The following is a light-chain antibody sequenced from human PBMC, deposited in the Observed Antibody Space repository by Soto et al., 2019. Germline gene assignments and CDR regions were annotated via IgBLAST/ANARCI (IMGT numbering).Light chain of an antibody. Sequence: DIVLTQSPGSLSSSPGERVTITCRASQGISCFLAWYQQKPGKAPKLLIYAASSMATGVPSRFSGSGSGTDFTLTISSLQPEDFATYYCQQGNSSPLTFGGGTKVDIK. V-gene: IGKV1-12*01. CDR3: QQGNSSPLT. CDR1: QGISCF. J-gene: IGKJ4*01. CDR2: AAS.